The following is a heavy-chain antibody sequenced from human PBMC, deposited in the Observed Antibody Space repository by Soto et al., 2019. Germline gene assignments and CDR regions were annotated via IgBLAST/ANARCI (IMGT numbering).Heavy chain of an antibody. CDR3: AREVAADGTFREDVFDI. J-gene: IGHJ3*02. Sequence: QVHLVQSGAEVKKPGSSVKVSCKASGGTFSNHAINWVRQAPGQGLEWMGRIIPIFTTTNYAQKFQGRVTSTADXSXIXXYMELSSLKHDDTAVYYCAREVAADGTFREDVFDIWGQGTLVTVSS. V-gene: IGHV1-69*12. CDR1: GGTFSNHA. D-gene: IGHD6-13*01. CDR2: IIPIFTTT.